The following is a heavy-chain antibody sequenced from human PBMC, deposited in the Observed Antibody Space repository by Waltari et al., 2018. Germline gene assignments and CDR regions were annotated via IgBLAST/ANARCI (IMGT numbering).Heavy chain of an antibody. CDR3: AHLLEEGGMVDY. J-gene: IGHJ4*02. V-gene: IGHV1-69*01. CDR1: GGTFSSYA. CDR2: SIPICGTA. Sequence: QVQLVQSGAEVKKPGSSVKVSCKASGGTFSSYAISWVRQAHGQGLEWMGGSIPICGTANYPQKFQGRVTITADESTSTAYMELSSLRSEDTAVYYCAHLLEEGGMVDYWGQGTLVTVSS. D-gene: IGHD3-16*01.